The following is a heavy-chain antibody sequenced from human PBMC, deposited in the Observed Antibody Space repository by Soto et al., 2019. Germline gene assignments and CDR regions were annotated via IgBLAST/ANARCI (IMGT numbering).Heavy chain of an antibody. CDR2: IIPIFGTA. CDR1: GGTFSSYA. D-gene: IGHD3-3*01. J-gene: IGHJ4*02. V-gene: IGHV1-69*12. Sequence: QVQLVQSGAEVKKPGSSVKVSCKASGGTFSSYAISWVRQAPGQGLEWMGGIIPIFGTANYAQKFQGRVTITEDEAPSTAYMEQSSLRSEDTAVYYCARVGYDFWSGPFDYRGQGYLVTVSS. CDR3: ARVGYDFWSGPFDY.